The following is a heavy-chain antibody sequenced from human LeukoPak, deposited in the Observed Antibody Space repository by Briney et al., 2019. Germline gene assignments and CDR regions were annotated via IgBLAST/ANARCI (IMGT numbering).Heavy chain of an antibody. CDR1: GFTFSSYA. J-gene: IGHJ4*02. CDR2: ISYDGSNK. CDR3: ARNRVVGATTPFDN. V-gene: IGHV3-30-3*01. D-gene: IGHD1-26*01. Sequence: HPGGSLRLSCAASGFTFSSYAMHWVRQAPGKGLEWVAVISYDGSNKYYADSVKGRFTISRDNAKNSLYLQMNNLRAEDTAVYYCARNRVVGATTPFDNWGQGALVTVSS.